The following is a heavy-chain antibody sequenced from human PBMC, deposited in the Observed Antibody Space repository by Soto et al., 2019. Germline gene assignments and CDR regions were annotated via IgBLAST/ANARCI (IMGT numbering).Heavy chain of an antibody. CDR1: GGSISSSSYY. V-gene: IGHV4-39*01. J-gene: IGHJ4*02. Sequence: SETLSLTCTVSGGSISSSSYYWGWIRQPPGKGLEWIGSIYYSGSTYYNPSLKSRVTISVDTSKNQFSLKLSSVTAADTAVYYCASPCQFDSGSYPYFDYWGQGTLVTVPQ. D-gene: IGHD1-26*01. CDR2: IYYSGST. CDR3: ASPCQFDSGSYPYFDY.